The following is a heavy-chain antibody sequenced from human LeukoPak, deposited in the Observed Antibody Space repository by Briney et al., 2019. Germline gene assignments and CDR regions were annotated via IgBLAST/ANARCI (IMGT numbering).Heavy chain of an antibody. CDR3: ARESGKFGY. J-gene: IGHJ4*02. D-gene: IGHD3-22*01. V-gene: IGHV3-43*02. Sequence: QSGGSLRLSCVASGLPIADFAMHWVRQAPGKCLEWVSLISGDGVSTFYADSVKGRFSISRDNSKNSLSLEMNSLRTEDTAMYYCARESGKFGYWGQGTLVAVSS. CDR2: ISGDGVST. CDR1: GLPIADFA.